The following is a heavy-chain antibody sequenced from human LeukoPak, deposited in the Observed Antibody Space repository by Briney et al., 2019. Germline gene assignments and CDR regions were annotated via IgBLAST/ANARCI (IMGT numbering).Heavy chain of an antibody. V-gene: IGHV1-8*02. CDR2: IFPVSGPT. CDR1: GYSFGSYD. Sequence: GASVKVSCKSSGYSFGSYDINWVRQAPGQGLEWMGSIFPVSGPTTHAQKFQGRVTMTRNTSISTAYMELSSLRSEDTAVYYCARAGVGELAGFDYWGQGTLVTVSS. J-gene: IGHJ4*02. D-gene: IGHD1-26*01. CDR3: ARAGVGELAGFDY.